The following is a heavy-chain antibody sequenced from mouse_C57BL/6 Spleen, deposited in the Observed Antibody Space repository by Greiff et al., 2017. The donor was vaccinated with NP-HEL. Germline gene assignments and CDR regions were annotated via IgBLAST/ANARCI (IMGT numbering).Heavy chain of an antibody. V-gene: IGHV1-64*01. CDR1: GYTFTSYW. Sequence: VQLQQPGAELVKPGASVKLSCKASGYTFTSYWMHWVKQRPGQGLEWIGMIHPNSGSTNYNEKFKSKATLTVDKSSSTAYMQLSGLTSEDSAVYYCAREVITTVVASGYFDYWGQGTTLTVSS. D-gene: IGHD1-1*01. J-gene: IGHJ2*01. CDR3: AREVITTVVASGYFDY. CDR2: IHPNSGST.